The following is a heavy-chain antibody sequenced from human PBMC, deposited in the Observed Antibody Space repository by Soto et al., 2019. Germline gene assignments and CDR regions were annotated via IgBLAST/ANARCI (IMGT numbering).Heavy chain of an antibody. CDR2: IYHSGTT. CDR3: ARVPSGVGPVDGYYHDY. V-gene: IGHV4-30-2*01. Sequence: QLQLQESGSGLVKPSQTLSLTCAVSGGSISSADYSWSWIRQPPGKGLEWIGYIYHSGTTYYNPSLKSRVTIAVGRSRNQFALELSSVTAADTAVYYCARVPSGVGPVDGYYHDYWGQGTLVTVSS. J-gene: IGHJ4*02. D-gene: IGHD2-8*01. CDR1: GGSISSADYS.